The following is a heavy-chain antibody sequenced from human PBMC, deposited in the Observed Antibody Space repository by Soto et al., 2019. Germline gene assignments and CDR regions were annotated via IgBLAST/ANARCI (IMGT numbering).Heavy chain of an antibody. Sequence: SETLSLTCTVSGGSISSYYWSWIRQPPGKGLEWIGYIYYSGSTNYNPSLKSRVTISVDTSKNQFSLKLSSVTAADTAVYYCARDIVYAPARHYMDVWGKGTTVTVSS. CDR3: ARDIVYAPARHYMDV. CDR2: IYYSGST. V-gene: IGHV4-59*01. D-gene: IGHD2-15*01. J-gene: IGHJ6*03. CDR1: GGSISSYY.